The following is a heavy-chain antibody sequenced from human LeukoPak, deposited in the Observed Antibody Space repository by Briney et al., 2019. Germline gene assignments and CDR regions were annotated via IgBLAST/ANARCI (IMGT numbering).Heavy chain of an antibody. CDR2: ISGDGGST. J-gene: IGHJ3*01. D-gene: IGHD3-22*01. V-gene: IGHV3-43*02. CDR1: GFTFDDYA. CDR3: AKGGYDSSGSL. Sequence: PGGSLRLSCAASGFTFDDYAMHWVRQAPGKGLEWVSLISGDGGSTYYADSVKGRFTISRDNSKNSLYLQMNSLRTEDTALYCCAKGGYDSSGSLWGQGTMVTVSS.